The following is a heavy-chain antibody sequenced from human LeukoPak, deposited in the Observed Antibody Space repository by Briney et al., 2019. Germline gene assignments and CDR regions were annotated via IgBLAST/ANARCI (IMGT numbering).Heavy chain of an antibody. J-gene: IGHJ2*01. Sequence: GSLRLSCAASGFTFSSYAMSWIRQPPGKGLEWIGEVNDGGSTNYNPSLKSRVTISVDTSKNQFSLKLNSVTAADTAVYYCARGQFQEDLWGRGTLVTVSS. CDR3: ARGQFQEDL. V-gene: IGHV4-34*01. CDR2: VNDGGST. D-gene: IGHD6-19*01. CDR1: GFTFSSYA.